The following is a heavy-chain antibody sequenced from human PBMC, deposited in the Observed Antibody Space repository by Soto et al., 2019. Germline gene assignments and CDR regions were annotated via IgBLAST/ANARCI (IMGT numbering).Heavy chain of an antibody. Sequence: GGSLTLSCASSGFSFTTGGIHWVRQAPGKGLEWVAVISYDGINKYYADSVKGRFTISRDTSNNTVYLQMNSLRPEDTGVYYCARDRGYYDSTGLLGYWGQGT. V-gene: IGHV3-30*03. CDR2: ISYDGINK. CDR1: GFSFTTGG. CDR3: ARDRGYYDSTGLLGY. J-gene: IGHJ4*02. D-gene: IGHD3-22*01.